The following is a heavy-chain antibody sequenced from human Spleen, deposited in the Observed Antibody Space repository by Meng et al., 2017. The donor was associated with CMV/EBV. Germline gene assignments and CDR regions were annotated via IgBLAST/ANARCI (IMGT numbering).Heavy chain of an antibody. V-gene: IGHV3-30*04. Sequence: GGSLRLSCAASRFSFSNYAMHWVRQAAGKGLEWVAVISYDGRNKYYADSVKGRFTISRDNSGNTLYLQMNSLRAEDTAVYYCARVTTTWANYFDYWGQGTLVTVSS. CDR1: RFSFSNYA. D-gene: IGHD1-14*01. CDR3: ARVTTTWANYFDY. J-gene: IGHJ4*02. CDR2: ISYDGRNK.